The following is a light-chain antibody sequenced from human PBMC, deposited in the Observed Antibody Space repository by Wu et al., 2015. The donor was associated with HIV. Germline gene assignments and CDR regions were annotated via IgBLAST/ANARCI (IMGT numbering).Light chain of an antibody. CDR1: QSISSW. CDR2: KAS. Sequence: DIQMTQSPSTLSASVGDRVTITCRASQSISSWLAWFQQKPGKAPKLLIYKASTLESGVPPRFSGSGSGTEFTLTISSLQPDDSATYYCQQYNNYFSHSFGLGDQAG. CDR3: QQYNNYFSHS. J-gene: IGKJ2*03. V-gene: IGKV1-5*03.